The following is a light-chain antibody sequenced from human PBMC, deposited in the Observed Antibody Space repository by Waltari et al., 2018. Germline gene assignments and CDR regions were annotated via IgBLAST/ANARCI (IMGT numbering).Light chain of an antibody. Sequence: QSALTQPASVSGSPGQSITISCTGTSSDVGFYNYVSWYQQHPGNAPKLMIYDVSNRPSGVSNLVSGAKSGNTASLTISGLQAEDEADYYCSSYTSSSTRVFGGGTKLTVL. CDR2: DVS. CDR1: SSDVGFYNY. CDR3: SSYTSSSTRV. J-gene: IGLJ3*02. V-gene: IGLV2-14*03.